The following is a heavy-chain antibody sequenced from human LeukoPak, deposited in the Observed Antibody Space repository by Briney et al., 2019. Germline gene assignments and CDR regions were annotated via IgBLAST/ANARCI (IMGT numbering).Heavy chain of an antibody. V-gene: IGHV3-9*01. J-gene: IGHJ5*02. D-gene: IGHD6-13*01. Sequence: GGSLRLSCAASGFTFDDYAMHWVRQAPGKGLEWVSGISWNSGSIGYADSVKGRFTISRDNGKNSVYLQMNSLRAEDSAVYFCATHPQSAGYHWFDPRGQGTLVTVAS. CDR3: ATHPQSAGYHWFDP. CDR1: GFTFDDYA. CDR2: ISWNSGSI.